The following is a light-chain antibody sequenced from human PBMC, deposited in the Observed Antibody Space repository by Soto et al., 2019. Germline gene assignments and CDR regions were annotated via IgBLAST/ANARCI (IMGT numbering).Light chain of an antibody. CDR1: QSVLSSSNNENY. CDR2: WAS. Sequence: DIVMTQSPDSLAVSLGERAAINCKSTQSVLSSSNNENYLAWYQQKPGQPPKLLIYWASTRESGVPDRFSDSGSGTDFTLTISSLQAEDVAVYYCQQYYDTPLTFGGGTKVEIK. J-gene: IGKJ4*01. CDR3: QQYYDTPLT. V-gene: IGKV4-1*01.